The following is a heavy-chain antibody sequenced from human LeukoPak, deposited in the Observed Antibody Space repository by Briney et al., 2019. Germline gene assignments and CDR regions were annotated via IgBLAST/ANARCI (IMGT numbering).Heavy chain of an antibody. D-gene: IGHD2-15*01. V-gene: IGHV4-4*07. CDR2: INYSGSF. Sequence: PSETLSLICTVSGDSISTYYWTWIRQPAGRGLEWIGRINYSGSFNYNPSLKSRVTMSVDTSKNQFSLKLTSVTAADTAVYYCAREGRRSTPGYWGQGTLVTVSS. CDR3: AREGRRSTPGY. J-gene: IGHJ4*02. CDR1: GDSISTYY.